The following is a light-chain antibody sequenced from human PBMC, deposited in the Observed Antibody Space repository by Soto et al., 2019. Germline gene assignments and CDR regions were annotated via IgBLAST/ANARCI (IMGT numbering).Light chain of an antibody. Sequence: EIVLTQSPGTLSLSPGERATLSCRASQSVGSSYLAWYQQKPGQSPRLLIYGTSSRATGIPDRFSGSGSGTDFTLTISRLAPEDFAVYYCQQYGSSPLTFGGGTKVEIK. CDR3: QQYGSSPLT. J-gene: IGKJ4*02. CDR2: GTS. V-gene: IGKV3-20*01. CDR1: QSVGSSY.